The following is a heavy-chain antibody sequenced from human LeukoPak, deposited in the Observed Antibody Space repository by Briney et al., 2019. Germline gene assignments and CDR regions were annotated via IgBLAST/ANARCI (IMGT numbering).Heavy chain of an antibody. J-gene: IGHJ4*02. CDR1: AFTCSSYA. V-gene: IGHV3-23*01. Sequence: GGSVTLYCAASAFTCSSYAMTWVRQAPGQGLEWVSGISGSGGSTYYADSVKGRFTISRDNSKNTLYVQMNSLRAEDTAVYYCAKSDYYDSSGYYYGSDYWGQGTLVTVSS. CDR3: AKSDYYDSSGYYYGSDY. CDR2: ISGSGGST. D-gene: IGHD3-22*01.